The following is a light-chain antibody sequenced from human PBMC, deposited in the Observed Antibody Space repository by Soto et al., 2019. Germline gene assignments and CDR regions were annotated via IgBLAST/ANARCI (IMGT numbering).Light chain of an antibody. CDR2: EVN. Sequence: QSALTQPTSVSGSPGQSITISCTGTSSDVGSYNLVSWYQQYPGKAPKLIIYEVNKRPSGVSNRFSGSKSGNTASLTISGLQAEDEADYYCCSYAGTPTSSSVVFGGGTKVTVL. V-gene: IGLV2-23*02. CDR1: SSDVGSYNL. CDR3: CSYAGTPTSSSVV. J-gene: IGLJ2*01.